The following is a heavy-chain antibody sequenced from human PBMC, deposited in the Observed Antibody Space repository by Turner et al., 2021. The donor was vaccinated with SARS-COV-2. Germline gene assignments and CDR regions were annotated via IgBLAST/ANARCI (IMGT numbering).Heavy chain of an antibody. CDR2: ISYDGSNK. V-gene: IGHV3-30-3*01. CDR3: ARDRIIWDRGVYYYYCMDV. Sequence: QVQLVMSGGGVVPPGGSLTPPCAASVFTFSNDAMHWVRQDPGKGLEWVAVISYDGSNKYYADAGKGRFTIASDNSKNTLYLQMNSLRAEDTSVYYCARDRIIWDRGVYYYYCMDVWGQGTTVTVSS. J-gene: IGHJ6*02. CDR1: VFTFSNDA. D-gene: IGHD1-26*01.